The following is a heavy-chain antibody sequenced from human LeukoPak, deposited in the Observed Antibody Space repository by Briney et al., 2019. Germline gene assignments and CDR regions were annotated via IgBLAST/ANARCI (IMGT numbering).Heavy chain of an antibody. J-gene: IGHJ4*02. D-gene: IGHD6-19*01. Sequence: PSETLSLAWALDTGSVREYCSACVRQPPGKGLEWIADIDHIGNTKYNPSLKSRVTLSVDTSKRQFSMKMHSVTAADSAIYYCAKVGQWLDWGRGTLVTVSS. CDR1: TGSVREYC. CDR2: IDHIGNT. CDR3: AKVGQWLD. V-gene: IGHV4-34*01.